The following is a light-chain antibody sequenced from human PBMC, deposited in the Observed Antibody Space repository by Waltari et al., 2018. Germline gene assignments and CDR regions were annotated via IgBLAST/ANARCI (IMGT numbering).Light chain of an antibody. CDR3: QSYDSSLSGSVV. CDR2: GNR. V-gene: IGLV1-40*01. Sequence: QSVLTQPPSVSGAPGQTVTISCTGSSPNTGAGYDVRCYQQIPGTAPTLLIYGNRNRPSGVPDRFSGSKSGTSASLAITGLQAEDEADYYCQSYDSSLSGSVVFGGGTKLTVL. J-gene: IGLJ2*01. CDR1: SPNTGAGYD.